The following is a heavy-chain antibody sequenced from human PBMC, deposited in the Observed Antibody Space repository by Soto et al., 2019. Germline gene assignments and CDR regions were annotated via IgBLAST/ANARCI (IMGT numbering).Heavy chain of an antibody. D-gene: IGHD3-16*01. CDR1: GYNYNLHW. V-gene: IGHV5-51*01. J-gene: IGHJ6*02. Sequence: GESLKISCRGSGYNYNLHWISWVRQKPGRGLEWMGIIYPGDPDTRYNPSFQGQVTISVDKSINTAYLQWDSLEASDTATYYCARHLRSYDFFQYYYGIDVWGQGSTVTVS. CDR2: IYPGDPDT. CDR3: ARHLRSYDFFQYYYGIDV.